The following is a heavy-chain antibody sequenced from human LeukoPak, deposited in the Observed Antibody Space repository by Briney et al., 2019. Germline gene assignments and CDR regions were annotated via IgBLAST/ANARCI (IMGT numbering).Heavy chain of an antibody. D-gene: IGHD5-12*01. J-gene: IGHJ3*02. CDR1: GFTFSTYW. V-gene: IGHV3-23*01. Sequence: GGSLRLSCSASGFTFSTYWMTWVRQAPGKGLEWVSAISGSGGSTYYADSVKGRFTISRDNSKNTLYLQMNSLRAEDTAVYYCAKEWMRRYDAFDIWGQGTMVTVSS. CDR2: ISGSGGST. CDR3: AKEWMRRYDAFDI.